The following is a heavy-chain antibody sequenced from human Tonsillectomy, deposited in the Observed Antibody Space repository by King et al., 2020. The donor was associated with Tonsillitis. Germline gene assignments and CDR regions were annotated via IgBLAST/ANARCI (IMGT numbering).Heavy chain of an antibody. CDR2: IKSKTDGGTT. CDR1: GFTFSNAW. CDR3: TTVFTDEWLPTYYFDY. J-gene: IGHJ4*02. D-gene: IGHD3-3*01. Sequence: VQLVESGGGLVKPGGSLRLSCAASGFTFSNAWMSWVRQAPGKGLEWVGRIKSKTDGGTTDYAAPVKSRFTISRDDSKNTLYLQMNSLKTEDTAVYYCTTVFTDEWLPTYYFDYWGQGTLVTVSS. V-gene: IGHV3-15*01.